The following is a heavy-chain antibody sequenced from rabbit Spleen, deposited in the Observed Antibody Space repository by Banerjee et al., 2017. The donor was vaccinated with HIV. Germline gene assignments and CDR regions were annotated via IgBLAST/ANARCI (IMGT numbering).Heavy chain of an antibody. J-gene: IGHJ3*01. V-gene: IGHV1S45*01. Sequence: QEQLEESGGDLVKPGASLTLTCTASGFSFNNNYVMCWVRQAPGKGLEWIACISAGSSGSTYYASWVNGRFTISSDNAQSTVDLKMTSLTAADTATYFCARAIVPWLGLTRLDLWGQGTLVTVS. CDR1: GFSFNNNYV. CDR3: ARAIVPWLGLTRLDL. D-gene: IGHD4-1*01. CDR2: ISAGSSGST.